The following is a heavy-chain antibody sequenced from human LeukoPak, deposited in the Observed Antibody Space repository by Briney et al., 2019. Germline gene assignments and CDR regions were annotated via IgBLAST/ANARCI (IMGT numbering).Heavy chain of an antibody. J-gene: IGHJ4*02. CDR1: GYTFTSYG. V-gene: IGHV1-69*05. Sequence: RASVKVSCKASGYTFTSYGISWVRQAPGQGLEWMGGIIPIFGTANYAQKFQGRVTITTDESTSTAYMELSSLRSEDTAVYYCARGSARWELLGTGWGQGTLVTVSS. CDR3: ARGSARWELLGTG. D-gene: IGHD1-26*01. CDR2: IIPIFGTA.